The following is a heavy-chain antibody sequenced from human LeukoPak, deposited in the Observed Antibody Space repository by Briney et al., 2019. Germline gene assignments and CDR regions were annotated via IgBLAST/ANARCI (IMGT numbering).Heavy chain of an antibody. CDR3: ARDPIAVAGNSFFDY. CDR2: ISGSGGST. J-gene: IGHJ4*02. V-gene: IGHV3-23*01. CDR1: GFTFSSDA. Sequence: GGSLRLSCAASGFTFSSDAMSWVRQAPGKGLEWVSAISGSGGSTYYADSVKGRFTISRDNAKNSLYLQMNSLRAEDAAVYYCARDPIAVAGNSFFDYWGQGTLVTVSS. D-gene: IGHD6-19*01.